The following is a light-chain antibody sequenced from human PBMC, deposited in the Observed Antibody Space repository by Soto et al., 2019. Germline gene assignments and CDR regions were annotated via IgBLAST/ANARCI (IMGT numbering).Light chain of an antibody. CDR3: QQYGSSLIT. J-gene: IGKJ5*01. Sequence: ELVLTQSPDTLSLSPGERANLSCRASQSVSSSYLAWYQQKPGQAPRLLIYGASSRATGIPDRFSGSGSGTDFTLTISRLEPEDFAVYYCQQYGSSLITFGQGTRLEIK. V-gene: IGKV3-20*01. CDR1: QSVSSSY. CDR2: GAS.